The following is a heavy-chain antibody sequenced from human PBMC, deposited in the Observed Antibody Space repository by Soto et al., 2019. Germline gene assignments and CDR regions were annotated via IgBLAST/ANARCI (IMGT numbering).Heavy chain of an antibody. J-gene: IGHJ4*02. V-gene: IGHV1-8*01. D-gene: IGHD4-4*01. CDR2: MNPKSANT. CDR3: ARSPSWETTVTPYYFDY. CDR1: RYTFISYD. Sequence: QVQLVQSGAEVKKPGASVKVSCKASRYTFISYDINWVRQATGQGHEWMGWMNPKSANTGYAQNFQGRVTMTRNTSISTADMELSSLRSEDTAVYYCARSPSWETTVTPYYFDYWGQGTLVTVSS.